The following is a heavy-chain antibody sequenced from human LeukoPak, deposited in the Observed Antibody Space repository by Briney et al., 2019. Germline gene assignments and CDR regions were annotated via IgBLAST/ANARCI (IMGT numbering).Heavy chain of an antibody. Sequence: ASVKVSCKASGYIFSNYDINWVRQAPGQGLEWMGWISVYNGKTNYAQKLQGRVTMTTDTSTSTAYMELRSLRSDDTAMYYCARDRVRRSGTGGAFDIWGQGTMVTVSS. D-gene: IGHD2-2*01. J-gene: IGHJ3*02. CDR2: ISVYNGKT. CDR3: ARDRVRRSGTGGAFDI. V-gene: IGHV1-18*01. CDR1: GYIFSNYD.